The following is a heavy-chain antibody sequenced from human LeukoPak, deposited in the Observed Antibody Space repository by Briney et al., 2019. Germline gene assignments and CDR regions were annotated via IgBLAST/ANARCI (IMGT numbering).Heavy chain of an antibody. J-gene: IGHJ3*02. CDR2: IYYSGST. Sequence: SETLSLTCTVSGGSISSSSYYWGWIRQPPGKGLEWIGTIYYSGSTNYNPSLKSRLTISVDMSKNQLSLKLSSVTAADTAVYYCARGVTSPLDAFDIWGQGTTVTVSS. CDR1: GGSISSSSYY. V-gene: IGHV4-39*07. CDR3: ARGVTSPLDAFDI. D-gene: IGHD1-26*01.